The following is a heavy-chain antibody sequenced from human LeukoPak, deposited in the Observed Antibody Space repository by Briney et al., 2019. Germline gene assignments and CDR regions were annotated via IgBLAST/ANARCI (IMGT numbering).Heavy chain of an antibody. Sequence: GGSLRLSCTASGFTFSSYGMHWVRQAPGKGLEWVAVIWYDGSNKYYADSVKGRITISRGNAKNTLYLQMNSLRAEDTAVYYCARDGSPLIEYYFDYWGQGTLVTVSS. CDR2: IWYDGSNK. CDR1: GFTFSSYG. J-gene: IGHJ4*02. CDR3: ARDGSPLIEYYFDY. V-gene: IGHV3-33*01.